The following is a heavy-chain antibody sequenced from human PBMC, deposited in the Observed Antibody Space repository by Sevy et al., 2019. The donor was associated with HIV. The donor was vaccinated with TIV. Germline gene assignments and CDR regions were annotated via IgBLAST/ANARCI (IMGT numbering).Heavy chain of an antibody. CDR3: VKEGGGGGGDH. Sequence: GGSLRLSCAASGFSFSSYGMHWVRQAPGKGLEWMSYIQYDGSNKDYGDSVKGRFTISRDNSKNTLYLKMNSLRVEDRAVFYCVKEGGGGGGDHWGQGTLVTVSS. V-gene: IGHV3-30*02. J-gene: IGHJ4*02. CDR2: IQYDGSNK. CDR1: GFSFSSYG. D-gene: IGHD3-16*01.